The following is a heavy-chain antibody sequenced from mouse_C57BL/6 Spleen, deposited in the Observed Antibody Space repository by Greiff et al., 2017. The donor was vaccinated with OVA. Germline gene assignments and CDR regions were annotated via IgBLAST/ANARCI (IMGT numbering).Heavy chain of an antibody. Sequence: EVKLVESEGGLVQPGSSMKLSCTASGFTFSDYYMAWVRQVPEKGLEWVANINYDGSSTYYLDSLKSRFIISRDNAKNILYLQMSSLKSEDTATYYCARSLYGGVDFDVWGTGTTVTVSS. CDR2: INYDGSST. J-gene: IGHJ1*03. V-gene: IGHV5-16*01. CDR1: GFTFSDYY. CDR3: ARSLYGGVDFDV. D-gene: IGHD1-2*01.